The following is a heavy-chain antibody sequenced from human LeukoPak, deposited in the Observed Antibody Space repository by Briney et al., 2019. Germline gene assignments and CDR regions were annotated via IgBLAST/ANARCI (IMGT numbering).Heavy chain of an antibody. J-gene: IGHJ4*02. Sequence: SETLSLTCTVSGVSISSHYWSWIRQSPGKGLEWIGNIYYTGSTNYNPSLKSRVAISIDPSKNQFSLTLSSVTAADAAVYYCASAGNPHYFDFWGQGPLVTVSS. CDR2: IYYTGST. V-gene: IGHV4-59*11. CDR1: GVSISSHY. CDR3: ASAGNPHYFDF.